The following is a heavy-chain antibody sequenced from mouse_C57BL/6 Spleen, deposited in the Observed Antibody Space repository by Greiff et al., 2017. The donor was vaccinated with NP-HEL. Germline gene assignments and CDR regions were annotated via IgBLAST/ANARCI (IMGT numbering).Heavy chain of an antibody. V-gene: IGHV1-59*01. J-gene: IGHJ4*01. CDR3: ARGLDSSGFYAMDY. D-gene: IGHD3-2*02. Sequence: QVQLQQPGAELVRPGTSVKLSCKASGYTFTSYWMHWVKQRPGQGLEWIGVIDPSDSYTNYNQKFKGKATLTVDTSSSTAYMQLSSLTSEDSAVYYCARGLDSSGFYAMDYWGQGTSVTVSS. CDR2: IDPSDSYT. CDR1: GYTFTSYW.